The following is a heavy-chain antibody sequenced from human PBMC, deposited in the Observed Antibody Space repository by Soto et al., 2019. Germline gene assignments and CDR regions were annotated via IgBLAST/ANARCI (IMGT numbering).Heavy chain of an antibody. J-gene: IGHJ4*02. D-gene: IGHD2-8*01. V-gene: IGHV3-23*01. CDR3: AKGGVGNNWTKYFFES. Sequence: GGSLRLSCAGSGFALKRYPMTWVRQAPGRGLEWVSVITVTYGDKYYADNVKGRFTISRDSSTNTLYLQMDNLRAEDTAIFYCAKGGVGNNWTKYFFESWGQGTLVTVSS. CDR1: GFALKRYP. CDR2: ITVTYGDK.